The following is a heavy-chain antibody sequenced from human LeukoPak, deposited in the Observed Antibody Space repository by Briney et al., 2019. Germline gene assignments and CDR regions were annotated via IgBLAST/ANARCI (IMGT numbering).Heavy chain of an antibody. CDR3: TTRTGGIYYLDAFNI. CDR2: IKTKSDGGTI. J-gene: IGHJ3*02. CDR1: GFTFSNAW. V-gene: IGHV3-15*01. D-gene: IGHD1-26*01. Sequence: GGSLRLSCAASGFTFSNAWMSWVRQAPGKGLEWVGRIKTKSDGGTIDYAAPVKGRLTISRDDSKNTLYLQMNSLKTEDTAVYYCTTRTGGIYYLDAFNIWGQGTMVTVSS.